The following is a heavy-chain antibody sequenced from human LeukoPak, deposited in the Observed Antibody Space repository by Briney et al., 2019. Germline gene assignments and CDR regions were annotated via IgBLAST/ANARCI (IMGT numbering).Heavy chain of an antibody. J-gene: IGHJ4*02. CDR2: IIPIFGTA. CDR3: ARWGSSGYPYYFDY. D-gene: IGHD3-22*01. Sequence: SVNVSCKASGGTFSSYAISWVRQAPGQGLEWMGGIIPIFGTANYAQKFPGRVTITADESTSTAYMELSRLRSEDTAVYYYARWGSSGYPYYFDYWGQGTLVTVSS. V-gene: IGHV1-69*01. CDR1: GGTFSSYA.